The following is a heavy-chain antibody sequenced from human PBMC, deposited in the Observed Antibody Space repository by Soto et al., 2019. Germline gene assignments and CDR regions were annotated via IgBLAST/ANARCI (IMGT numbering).Heavy chain of an antibody. CDR2: IYHSGST. Sequence: SETLSLTCAVSGGSISSSNWWSWVRQPPGKGLEWIGEIYHSGSTNYNPSLKSRVTISVGKSKNQFSLKLSSVTAADTAVYYCARDFGPYDSSGYYKTYNWFDPWGQGTLVTVSS. V-gene: IGHV4-4*02. D-gene: IGHD3-22*01. CDR3: ARDFGPYDSSGYYKTYNWFDP. CDR1: GGSISSSNW. J-gene: IGHJ5*02.